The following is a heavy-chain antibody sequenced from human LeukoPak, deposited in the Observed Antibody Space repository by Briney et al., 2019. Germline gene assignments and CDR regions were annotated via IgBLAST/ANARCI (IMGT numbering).Heavy chain of an antibody. V-gene: IGHV3-30*02. CDR2: IRFDGSNR. Sequence: GGSLRLSCVASGITFSNYGMHWVRQAPGKGLEWVAFIRFDGSNRYYADSVKGRFTISRDDAKNSLYLQMNSLRAEDTAVYYCAREDYYYYYMDVWGKGTTVTVSS. CDR1: GITFSNYG. J-gene: IGHJ6*03. CDR3: AREDYYYYYMDV.